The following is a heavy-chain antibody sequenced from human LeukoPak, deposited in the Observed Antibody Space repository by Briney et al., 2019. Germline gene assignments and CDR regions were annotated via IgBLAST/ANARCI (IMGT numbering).Heavy chain of an antibody. V-gene: IGHV4-59*02. CDR1: GGSVSGYY. D-gene: IGHD1-20*01. CDR3: ARDDNWNDVSGYYGMDV. J-gene: IGHJ6*02. Sequence: SETLSLTCVVSGGSVSGYYWGWIRQPPGRGLEWIGYVYYSGSTNYNPSLKSRVTISVDTSKNQFSLKLSSVTAADTAVYYCARDDNWNDVSGYYGMDVWGQGTTVTVSS. CDR2: VYYSGST.